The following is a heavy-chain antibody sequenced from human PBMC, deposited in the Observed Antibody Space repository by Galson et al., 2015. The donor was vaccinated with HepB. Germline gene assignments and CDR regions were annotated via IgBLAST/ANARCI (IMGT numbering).Heavy chain of an antibody. D-gene: IGHD3-16*02. J-gene: IGHJ5*02. Sequence: SLRLSCAASGFTFSDYYMSWIRQAPGKGLEWVSYISSSGSTIYYADSVKGRFTISRDNAKNSLYLQMNSLRAEDTAVYYCARDLHDYVWGSYRTPEFNWFDPWGQGTLVTVSS. CDR2: ISSSGSTI. CDR1: GFTFSDYY. CDR3: ARDLHDYVWGSYRTPEFNWFDP. V-gene: IGHV3-11*01.